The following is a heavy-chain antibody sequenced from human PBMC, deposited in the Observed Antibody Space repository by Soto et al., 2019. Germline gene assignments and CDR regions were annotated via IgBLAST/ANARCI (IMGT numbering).Heavy chain of an antibody. CDR2: ISTSGSFI. V-gene: IGHV3-21*01. CDR3: ARAGSYQSFDS. D-gene: IGHD2-15*01. Sequence: EVQLVESGGGLVKPGGSLRLSCAASGFSFIDYSMHWVRQAPGKGLEWLSSISTSGSFIFYADSLKGRFTISRDNAKNSLSLQMSSLRGEDTAIYYCARAGSYQSFDSWGQGTLGTVSS. J-gene: IGHJ4*02. CDR1: GFSFIDYS.